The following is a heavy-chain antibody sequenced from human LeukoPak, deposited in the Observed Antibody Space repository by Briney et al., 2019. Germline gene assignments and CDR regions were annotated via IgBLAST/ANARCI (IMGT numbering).Heavy chain of an antibody. CDR1: GGSINNYY. CDR2: IYTREST. J-gene: IGHJ3*02. V-gene: IGHV4-4*07. D-gene: IGHD2-15*01. CDR3: ARGRYCSADICSGGDAFDI. Sequence: SETLSLTCTVSGGSINNYYWSWIRQPAGKGLEWIGRIYTRESTNYDPSLKSRVTMSVDTSKNQFSLKLNSVTAADTAVYYCARGRYCSADICSGGDAFDIWGQGTMVSVSS.